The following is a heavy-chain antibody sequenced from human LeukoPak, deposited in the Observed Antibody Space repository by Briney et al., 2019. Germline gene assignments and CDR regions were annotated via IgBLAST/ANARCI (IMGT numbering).Heavy chain of an antibody. D-gene: IGHD6-19*01. CDR2: ISGSGGST. V-gene: IGHV3-23*01. CDR1: GFTFGSFA. CDR3: AKDSSGYYTEYFQH. Sequence: SGGSLRLSCAASGFTFGSFAMNWVRQAPGKGLEWVSAISGSGGSTYYADSVKGRFTISRDNSKNTLYLQMNSLRAEDTAVYYCAKDSSGYYTEYFQHWGQGTLVTVSS. J-gene: IGHJ1*01.